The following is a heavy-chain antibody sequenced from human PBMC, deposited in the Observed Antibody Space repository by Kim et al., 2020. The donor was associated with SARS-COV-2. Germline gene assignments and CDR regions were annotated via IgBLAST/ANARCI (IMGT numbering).Heavy chain of an antibody. CDR3: ARGGYDFWSGYPYYFDY. V-gene: IGHV3-66*01. Sequence: VTSTFTSSRDNSKNTLYLQMNSLRAEDTAVYYCARGGYDFWSGYPYYFDYWGQGTLVTVSS. D-gene: IGHD3-3*01. J-gene: IGHJ4*02.